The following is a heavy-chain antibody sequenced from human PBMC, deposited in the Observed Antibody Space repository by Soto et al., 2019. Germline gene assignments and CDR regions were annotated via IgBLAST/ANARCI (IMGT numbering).Heavy chain of an antibody. CDR1: GFTFSSYA. CDR3: AKDTDPRVVAANVDY. J-gene: IGHJ4*02. Sequence: EVQLLESGGGLVQPGGSLRLSCAASGFTFSSYAMSWVRQAPGKGLEWVSAISGSGGSTYYADSVKVRFTISRDNSKNTLYLQMNSLRAEDTAVYYCAKDTDPRVVAANVDYWGQGTLVTVSS. D-gene: IGHD2-15*01. CDR2: ISGSGGST. V-gene: IGHV3-23*01.